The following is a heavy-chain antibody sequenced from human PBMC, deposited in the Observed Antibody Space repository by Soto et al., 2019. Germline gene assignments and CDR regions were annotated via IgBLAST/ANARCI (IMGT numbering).Heavy chain of an antibody. Sequence: ASVKVSCRASGGTFSSYAISWVRQAPGQGLEWMGGIIPIFGTANYAQKFQGRVTITADESTSTAYMELSSLRSEDTAVYYCARVREGAYYYYYGMDVWGQGTTVTVSS. J-gene: IGHJ6*02. D-gene: IGHD3-22*01. CDR2: IIPIFGTA. CDR3: ARVREGAYYYYYGMDV. V-gene: IGHV1-69*13. CDR1: GGTFSSYA.